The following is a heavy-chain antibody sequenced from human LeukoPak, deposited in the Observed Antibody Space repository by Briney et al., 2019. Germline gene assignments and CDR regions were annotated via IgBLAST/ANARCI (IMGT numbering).Heavy chain of an antibody. Sequence: SKTLSLTCAVYGGSFSGYYWSWIRQPPGKGLEWIGEINHSGSTNYNPSLKSRVTISVDTSKNQFSLKLSSVTAADTAVYYCARGWGEMATTPPLDYWGQGTLVTVSS. CDR2: INHSGST. V-gene: IGHV4-34*01. CDR1: GGSFSGYY. CDR3: ARGWGEMATTPPLDY. J-gene: IGHJ4*02. D-gene: IGHD5-24*01.